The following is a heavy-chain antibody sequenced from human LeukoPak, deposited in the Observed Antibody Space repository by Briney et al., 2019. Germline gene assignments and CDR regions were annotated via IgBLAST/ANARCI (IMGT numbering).Heavy chain of an antibody. CDR1: GGSFSGYY. Sequence: SETLSLTCAVYGGSFSGYYWSWIRQPPGKGLEWIGEINHSGSTNYNLSLKSRVTISVDTSKNQFSLNLSSVTAADTAVYYCAREGDKYANWFDTWGQGTLVTVSS. D-gene: IGHD2-8*01. CDR2: INHSGST. CDR3: AREGDKYANWFDT. J-gene: IGHJ5*02. V-gene: IGHV4-34*01.